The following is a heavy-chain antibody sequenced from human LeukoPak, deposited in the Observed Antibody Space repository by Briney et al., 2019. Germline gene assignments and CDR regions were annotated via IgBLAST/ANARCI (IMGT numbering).Heavy chain of an antibody. V-gene: IGHV1-69*13. D-gene: IGHD2-15*01. CDR1: GGTFSSYA. J-gene: IGHJ5*02. CDR3: ARDRGKDCSGGSCYLEWFDP. Sequence: ASVKVSCKAYGGTFSSYAISWVRQAPGQGLEWMGGIIPIFGTANYAQKFQGRVTITADESTSTAYMELSSLRSEDTAVYYCARDRGKDCSGGSCYLEWFDPWGQGTLVTVSS. CDR2: IIPIFGTA.